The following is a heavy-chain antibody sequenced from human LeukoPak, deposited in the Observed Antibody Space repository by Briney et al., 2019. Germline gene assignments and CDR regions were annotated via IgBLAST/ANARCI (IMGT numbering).Heavy chain of an antibody. CDR3: ARDSMGSGSYFSLFDY. J-gene: IGHJ4*02. CDR1: GGSISSSSYY. Sequence: PSETLSLTCTVSGGSISSSSYYWGWIPQPPGKGLEWIGSIYYSGSTYYNPSLKSRVTISVDTSKNQFSLKLSSVTAADTAVYYCARDSMGSGSYFSLFDYWGQGTLVTVSS. CDR2: IYYSGST. V-gene: IGHV4-39*07. D-gene: IGHD3-10*01.